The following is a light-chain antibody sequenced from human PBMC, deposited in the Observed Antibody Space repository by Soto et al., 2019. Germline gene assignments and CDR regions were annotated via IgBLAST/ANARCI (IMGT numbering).Light chain of an antibody. V-gene: IGKV1-5*03. CDR3: QQYTRYSPPLT. Sequence: DIVMTQTSSNRSACAGARVPITCRASQSISSWLAWYQQKTGKAPKLLIYKASSLESGVPSRFSGSGSSTEFTLTISSLQPDDFATYYCQQYTRYSPPLTLSGGTKVDIK. J-gene: IGKJ4*01. CDR2: KAS. CDR1: QSISSW.